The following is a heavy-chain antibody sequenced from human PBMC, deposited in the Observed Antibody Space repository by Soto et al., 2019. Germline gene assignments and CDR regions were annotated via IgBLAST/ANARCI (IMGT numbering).Heavy chain of an antibody. CDR2: IYYSGST. V-gene: IGHV4-31*03. CDR1: GGSISSVGYY. Sequence: PSETLSLTCTVSGGSISSVGYYWSWIRQHPGKGLEWIGYIYYSGSTYYNPSLKSRVTISVDTSKNQFSLKLSSVTAADTVVYYCARGEIAARHNWFDPWGQGTLVTVSS. CDR3: ARGEIAARHNWFDP. D-gene: IGHD6-6*01. J-gene: IGHJ5*02.